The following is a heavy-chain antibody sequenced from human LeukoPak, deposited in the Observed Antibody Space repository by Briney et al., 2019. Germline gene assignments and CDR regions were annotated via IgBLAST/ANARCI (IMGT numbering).Heavy chain of an antibody. CDR2: INGSGGRT. CDR3: ARRAGAYSHPYDY. D-gene: IGHD4/OR15-4a*01. Sequence: GGSLRLSCAASGFTFSSYAMSWVRQAPGKGLEWVSDINGSGGRTYYAYSVKGRFTISRDNSKNTLYLQMNSLRAEDTAVYYCARRAGAYSHPYDYWGQGTLVTVSS. J-gene: IGHJ4*02. V-gene: IGHV3-23*01. CDR1: GFTFSSYA.